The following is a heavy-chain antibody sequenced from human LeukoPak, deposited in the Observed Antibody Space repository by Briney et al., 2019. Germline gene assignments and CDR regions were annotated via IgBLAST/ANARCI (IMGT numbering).Heavy chain of an antibody. V-gene: IGHV4-34*01. CDR2: INHSGST. J-gene: IGHJ3*02. CDR1: GGSFSGYY. D-gene: IGHD2-15*01. Sequence: SETLSLTCAVYGGSFSGYYWSWIRQPPGKGLEWIGEINHSGSTNYNPSLKSRVTISVDTSKNQFSLKLSSVTAADTAVYYCAREVVAAPRARRIVDIWGQGTMVTVSS. CDR3: AREVVAAPRARRIVDI.